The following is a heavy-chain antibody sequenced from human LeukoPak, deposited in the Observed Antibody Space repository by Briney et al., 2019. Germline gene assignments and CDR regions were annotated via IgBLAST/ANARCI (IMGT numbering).Heavy chain of an antibody. CDR2: MNPNSGNT. V-gene: IGHV1-8*01. J-gene: IGHJ3*02. Sequence: ASVKVSRKASGYTFTSYDINWVRQATGQGREWMGWMNPNSGNTGYAQKFQGRVTMTRNTSISTAYMELSSLRSEDTAVYYCARGLSGDSSGYWESDAFDIWGQGTMVTVSS. CDR3: ARGLSGDSSGYWESDAFDI. D-gene: IGHD3-22*01. CDR1: GYTFTSYD.